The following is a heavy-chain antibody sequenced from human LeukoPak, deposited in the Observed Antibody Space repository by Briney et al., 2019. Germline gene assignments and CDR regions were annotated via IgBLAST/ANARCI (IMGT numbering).Heavy chain of an antibody. CDR2: MNPNSGNT. Sequence: PKASVKVSCKASGYTFTSYDINWVRQATGQGLEWMGWMNPNSGNTGYAQKFQGRVTMTTDTSTSTAYMELRSLRSDDTAVYYCARAAGPFDYWGQGTLVTVSS. CDR1: GYTFTSYD. J-gene: IGHJ4*02. V-gene: IGHV1-8*01. CDR3: ARAAGPFDY. D-gene: IGHD6-13*01.